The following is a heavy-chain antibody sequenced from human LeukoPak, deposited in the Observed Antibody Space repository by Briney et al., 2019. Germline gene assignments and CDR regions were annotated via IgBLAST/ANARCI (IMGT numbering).Heavy chain of an antibody. CDR3: ALSYYYDSSGYYPPFDY. Sequence: ASVKVSCKASGGTFSSYAISWVRQAPGQGLEWMGGIIPIFGTAYYAQKVQGRVTITTDESTSTAYMELSSLRSEDTAVYYCALSYYYDSSGYYPPFDYWGQGTLVTVSS. CDR1: GGTFSSYA. CDR2: IIPIFGTA. V-gene: IGHV1-69*05. D-gene: IGHD3-22*01. J-gene: IGHJ4*02.